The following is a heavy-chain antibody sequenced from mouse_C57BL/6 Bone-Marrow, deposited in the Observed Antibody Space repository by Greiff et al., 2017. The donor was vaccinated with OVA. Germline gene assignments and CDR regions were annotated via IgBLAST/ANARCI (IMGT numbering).Heavy chain of an antibody. J-gene: IGHJ1*03. CDR2: ISSGGSYT. D-gene: IGHD1-1*01. Sequence: EVMLVESGGDLVKPGGSLKLSCAASGFTFSSYGMSWVHQTPDQRLEWVATISSGGSYTYYTDSVKGRFTISRDNAKNTLYLEMSSLTSEDTAMYDVARPITTVVADWYFDVWGTGTTVTVSS. V-gene: IGHV5-6*01. CDR1: GFTFSSYG. CDR3: ARPITTVVADWYFDV.